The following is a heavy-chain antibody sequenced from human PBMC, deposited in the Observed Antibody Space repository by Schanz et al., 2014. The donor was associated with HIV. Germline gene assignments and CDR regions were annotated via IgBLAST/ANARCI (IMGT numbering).Heavy chain of an antibody. Sequence: EVQLVESGGGLVKPGGSLRLSCAASGFTFSNDWMHWVRQAPGKGLEWVSSIDSSSSYKYYADSVKGRFTISRDNAKNSLYLQMNTLRAEDTAVYYCASTEFPYSSSSDYYYGMDVWGQGTTVTVSS. CDR2: IDSSSSYK. D-gene: IGHD6-6*01. V-gene: IGHV3-21*01. CDR3: ASTEFPYSSSSDYYYGMDV. J-gene: IGHJ6*02. CDR1: GFTFSNDW.